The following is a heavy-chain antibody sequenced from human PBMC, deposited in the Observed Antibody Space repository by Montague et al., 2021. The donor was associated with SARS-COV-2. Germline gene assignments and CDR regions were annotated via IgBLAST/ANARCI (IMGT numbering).Heavy chain of an antibody. V-gene: IGHV6-1*01. CDR2: TYYRSMWKS. J-gene: IGHJ4*02. D-gene: IGHD6-13*01. CDR1: GDSVSSHSAT. CDR3: VRGIEAAGSYDY. Sequence: CAISGDSVSSHSATWNWIRQSPSRGLEWLGRTYYRSMWKSDYARSVKGRIAINPDTSKNQFSLQLSSVTPEDTALYYCVRGIEAAGSYDYWGQGTLVTVSS.